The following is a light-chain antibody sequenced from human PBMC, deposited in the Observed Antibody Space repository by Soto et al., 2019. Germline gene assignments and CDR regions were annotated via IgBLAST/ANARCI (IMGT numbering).Light chain of an antibody. CDR1: PNIDDK. Sequence: EIVMTQSPATLSVSPGERATLSCKASPNIDDKLAWYQQKPGQAPRLLMSGAFARATGVQGRFSGRGSGTEFTLTISSLQSEDSAVYDCQHYFDWVKSFGQGTKLEIK. CDR2: GAF. CDR3: QHYFDWVKS. J-gene: IGKJ2*01. V-gene: IGKV3-15*01.